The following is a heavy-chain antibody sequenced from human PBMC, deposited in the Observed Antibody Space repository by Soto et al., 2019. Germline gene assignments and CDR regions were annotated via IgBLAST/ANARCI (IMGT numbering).Heavy chain of an antibody. Sequence: GGSLRLSCAASGFTFGDYYMSWIRQAPGKGLEWVSYISSSSSYTNYADSVKGRFTISRDNAKNSLYLQMNSLRAEDTAVYYCASLRHYYDSSGYYPPDAFDIWGQGTMVTVSS. J-gene: IGHJ3*02. CDR2: ISSSSSYT. CDR1: GFTFGDYY. CDR3: ASLRHYYDSSGYYPPDAFDI. D-gene: IGHD3-22*01. V-gene: IGHV3-11*06.